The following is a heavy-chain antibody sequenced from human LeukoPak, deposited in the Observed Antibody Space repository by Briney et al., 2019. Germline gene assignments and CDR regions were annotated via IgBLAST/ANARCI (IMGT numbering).Heavy chain of an antibody. CDR1: GSRFTSYW. CDR2: INLSDSST. CDR3: ARLSVTMVRGVIPSPPDY. D-gene: IGHD3-10*01. J-gene: IGHJ4*02. Sequence: GAPLRISCKGSGSRFTSYWSSGGRRMPGKGLGGRGGINLSDSSTNYRPSFQGHVTISADKSISTAYLQWSSLKASDTAMYYCARLSVTMVRGVIPSPPDYWGQGTLVTVSS. V-gene: IGHV5-10-1*01.